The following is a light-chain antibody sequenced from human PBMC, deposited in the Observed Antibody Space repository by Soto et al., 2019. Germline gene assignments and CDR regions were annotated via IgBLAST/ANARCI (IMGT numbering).Light chain of an antibody. J-gene: IGKJ4*01. Sequence: IQLTQSPSSLSASVGDSVTITCRASQGVSRYLSWYQQKPGRAPILLISAASTLQSGVPARFSGSGSGTDFTLSITSLQPEDFETYYCQQLNTYPVTFGGGTKVEIK. CDR2: AAS. CDR1: QGVSRY. CDR3: QQLNTYPVT. V-gene: IGKV1-9*01.